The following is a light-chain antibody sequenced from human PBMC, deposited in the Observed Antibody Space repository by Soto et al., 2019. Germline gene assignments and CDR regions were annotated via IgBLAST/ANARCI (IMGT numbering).Light chain of an antibody. J-gene: IGLJ3*02. CDR1: SSNIGSNT. Sequence: QLVLTQPPSASGTPGQRVTISCSGSSSNIGSNTVNWYQQFPGAAPKLLIYRNDQRPSGVPDRFSGSKSGTSASLAVSGLQSEDEADYYCATWDDSLNGPWVFGGGTKLTVL. CDR3: ATWDDSLNGPWV. CDR2: RND. V-gene: IGLV1-44*01.